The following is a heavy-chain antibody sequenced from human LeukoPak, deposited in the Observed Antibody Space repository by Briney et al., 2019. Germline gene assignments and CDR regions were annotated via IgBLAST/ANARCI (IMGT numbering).Heavy chain of an antibody. V-gene: IGHV1-18*01. CDR2: ISAYNGNT. CDR1: GYTFTSYG. Sequence: ASVKVSCKASGYTFTSYGISWVRQAPGQGLEWMGWISAYNGNTNYAQKLQGRVTMTTDTSTSTAYMELSSLRSEDTAVYYCARDYGGSSSAAFDIWGQGTMVTVSS. J-gene: IGHJ3*02. CDR3: ARDYGGSSSAAFDI. D-gene: IGHD6-6*01.